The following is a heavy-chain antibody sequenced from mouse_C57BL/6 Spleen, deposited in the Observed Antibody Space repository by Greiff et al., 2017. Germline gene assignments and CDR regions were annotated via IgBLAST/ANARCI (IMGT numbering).Heavy chain of an antibody. Sequence: QVQLKQSGAELVKPGASVKISCKASGYAFSSYWMNWVKQRPGKGLEWIGQIYPGDGDTNYNGKFKGKATLTADKSSSTAYMQLSSLTSEDSAVYFCARSPYYTSYYYAMDYWGQGTSVTVSS. CDR2: IYPGDGDT. V-gene: IGHV1-80*01. CDR3: ARSPYYTSYYYAMDY. CDR1: GYAFSSYW. D-gene: IGHD2-12*01. J-gene: IGHJ4*01.